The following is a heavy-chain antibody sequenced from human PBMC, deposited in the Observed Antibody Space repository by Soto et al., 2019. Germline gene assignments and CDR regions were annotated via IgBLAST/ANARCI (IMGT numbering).Heavy chain of an antibody. D-gene: IGHD6-13*01. Sequence: ASVKVSCKASGYTFTSYGISWVRQAPGQGLEWMGWISAYNGNTNYAQKLQGRVTMTTDTSTSTAYMELRSLRSDDTAVYYCAREPYSSSWYYXDYWGQGTLVTVSS. J-gene: IGHJ4*02. V-gene: IGHV1-18*01. CDR3: AREPYSSSWYYXDY. CDR1: GYTFTSYG. CDR2: ISAYNGNT.